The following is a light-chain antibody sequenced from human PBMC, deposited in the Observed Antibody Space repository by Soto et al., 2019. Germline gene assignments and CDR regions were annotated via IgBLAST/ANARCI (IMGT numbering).Light chain of an antibody. CDR1: SSDVGGYNY. CDR3: SSYTSSSTLV. Sequence: QSALTQPPSASGSPGQSVTISCTGTSSDVGGYNYVSWYQQHAGKAPKLMIYEVSNRPSGVSNRFSGSKSGNTASLTISGLQAEDEADYYCSSYTSSSTLVFGGGTKLTVL. V-gene: IGLV2-14*01. CDR2: EVS. J-gene: IGLJ2*01.